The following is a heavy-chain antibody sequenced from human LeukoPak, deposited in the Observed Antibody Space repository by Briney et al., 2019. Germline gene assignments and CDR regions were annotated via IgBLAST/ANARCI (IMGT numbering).Heavy chain of an antibody. V-gene: IGHV3-30-3*01. CDR1: GFTFSSYA. CDR3: AKDHVAFIVVVPAAPDY. J-gene: IGHJ4*02. CDR2: ISYDGSNK. D-gene: IGHD2-2*01. Sequence: PGRSLRLSCAASGFTFSSYAMHWVRQAPGKGLEWVAVISYDGSNKYYADSVKGRFTISRDNSKNTLYLQMNSLRAEDTAVYYCAKDHVAFIVVVPAAPDYWGQGTLVTVSS.